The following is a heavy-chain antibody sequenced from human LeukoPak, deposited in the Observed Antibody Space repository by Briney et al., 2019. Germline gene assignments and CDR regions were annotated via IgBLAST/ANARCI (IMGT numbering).Heavy chain of an antibody. CDR1: GGSISSGGYY. Sequence: PSETLSLSCTVSGGSISSGGYYWSWIRQHPGKGLEWIGYIYYSGSTYYNPSLKSRVTISVDTSKNQFSLKLSSVTAADTAVYYCARDRQSWFDPWGQGTLVTVSS. CDR3: ARDRQSWFDP. J-gene: IGHJ5*02. CDR2: IYYSGST. V-gene: IGHV4-31*03.